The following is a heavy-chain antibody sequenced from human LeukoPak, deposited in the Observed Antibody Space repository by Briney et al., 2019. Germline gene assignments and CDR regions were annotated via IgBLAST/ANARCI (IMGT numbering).Heavy chain of an antibody. CDR3: SRGTDAYKCGNS. V-gene: IGHV4-34*01. CDR1: GGSFSGYY. CDR2: IHYSGRI. J-gene: IGHJ4*02. D-gene: IGHD5-24*01. Sequence: PSETLSLTCAVYGGSFSGYYWTWICQPPGKGLEWIGEIHYSGRINYNPSLKSRVTISADTSNNHFSLKMNSVTAADTAVYYCSRGTDAYKCGNSWGQGTLVTVSS.